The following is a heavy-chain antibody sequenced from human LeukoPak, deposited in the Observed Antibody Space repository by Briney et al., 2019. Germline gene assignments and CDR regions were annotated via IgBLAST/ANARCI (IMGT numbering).Heavy chain of an antibody. V-gene: IGHV4-61*02. J-gene: IGHJ4*02. CDR1: GGSISSGSYY. CDR2: IYTSGST. CDR3: ARRYSGYRSIDY. Sequence: SETLSLTCTVSGGSISSGSYYWSWIRQPAGKGLEWIGRIYTSGSTNYNPSLKSRVTISVDTSKNQFSLKLSSVTAADTAVYYCARRYSGYRSIDYWGQGTLVTVSS. D-gene: IGHD5-12*01.